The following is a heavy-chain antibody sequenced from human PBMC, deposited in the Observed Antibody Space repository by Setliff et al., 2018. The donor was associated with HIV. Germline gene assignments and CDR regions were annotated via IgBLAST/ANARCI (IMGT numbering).Heavy chain of an antibody. V-gene: IGHV4-31*03. D-gene: IGHD7-27*01. Sequence: NPSETLSLTCTVSGGSISSGCSYWSWIRQHPGRGLEWIGYIYSSGSTYYDPYLKSRVTIPVDTSKNQFSLRLSSVTAADTAVFYCARRGPGDQTWFGPWGQGILVTVSS. CDR1: GGSISSGCSY. CDR2: IYSSGST. J-gene: IGHJ5*02. CDR3: ARRGPGDQTWFGP.